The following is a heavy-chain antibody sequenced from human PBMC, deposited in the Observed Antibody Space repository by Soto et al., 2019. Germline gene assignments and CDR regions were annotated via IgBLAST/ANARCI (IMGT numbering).Heavy chain of an antibody. Sequence: ASVKVSCKTSGFTFTHYGIRWVRQAPGQGLEWMGWISAYNGATNYAQKFRDRLTMTTDASTSTAYMDLRSLRSDDTAVYFCARASTASNWDYWGQGTLVPVS. D-gene: IGHD6-13*01. CDR2: ISAYNGAT. J-gene: IGHJ4*02. V-gene: IGHV1-18*01. CDR1: GFTFTHYG. CDR3: ARASTASNWDY.